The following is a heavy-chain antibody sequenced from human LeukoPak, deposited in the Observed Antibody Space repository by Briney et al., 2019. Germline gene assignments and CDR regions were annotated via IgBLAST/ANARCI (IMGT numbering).Heavy chain of an antibody. J-gene: IGHJ4*02. D-gene: IGHD3/OR15-3a*01. CDR3: VTFWTGYYTLPFAY. CDR1: GFIFSHFW. Sequence: GGSLRLSCAASGFIFSHFWMNWVRLAPGKGLEWVATIKHDGSERVYVDSVKGRFTISRDNAKNSLVLLMNSLRAEDTAVYYCVTFWTGYYTLPFAYWGQGTLVTVSS. V-gene: IGHV3-7*01. CDR2: IKHDGSER.